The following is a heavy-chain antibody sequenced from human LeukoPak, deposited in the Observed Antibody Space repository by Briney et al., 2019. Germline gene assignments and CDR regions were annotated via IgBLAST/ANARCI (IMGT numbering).Heavy chain of an antibody. Sequence: ASVKVSCKASGYTFTSYGISWVRQAPGQGLEWMGLIRAYNGNTNYAQKLQGRVTMTTDTSTSTAYMELRSLRSDDTAVYYCARARRYSSSWYSPFDYWGQGTLVTVSS. V-gene: IGHV1-18*01. CDR1: GYTFTSYG. CDR2: IRAYNGNT. CDR3: ARARRYSSSWYSPFDY. J-gene: IGHJ4*02. D-gene: IGHD6-13*01.